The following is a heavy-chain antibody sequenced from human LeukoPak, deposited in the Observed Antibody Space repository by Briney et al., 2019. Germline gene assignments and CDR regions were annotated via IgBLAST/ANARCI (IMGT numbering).Heavy chain of an antibody. CDR1: GFPFSDYS. V-gene: IGHV3-66*02. J-gene: IGHJ4*02. Sequence: GGSLRLSCTASGFPFSDYSMNWVRQAPGKGLEWVSVIYNGGTTYYADSVKGRFTISRDNSKSTLFVYLQMNSLRTDDTALYYCAGGGEAARSLAYWGQGALVTVSS. CDR3: AGGGEAARSLAY. D-gene: IGHD6-6*01. CDR2: IYNGGTT.